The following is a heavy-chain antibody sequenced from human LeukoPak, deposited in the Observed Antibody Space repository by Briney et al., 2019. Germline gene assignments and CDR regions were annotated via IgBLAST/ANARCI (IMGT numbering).Heavy chain of an antibody. CDR1: GYSFTNHW. Sequence: KVGESLKISCKGSGYSFTNHWIGWVRQMPGKGLEWMGIIYPGDSDTRYSPSFQGQVTISVDKSINTAYLQWSSLKASDTAMYYCARLQANSGSHGLDYWGQGTLVTVSS. CDR3: ARLQANSGSHGLDY. D-gene: IGHD3-10*01. CDR2: IYPGDSDT. J-gene: IGHJ4*02. V-gene: IGHV5-51*01.